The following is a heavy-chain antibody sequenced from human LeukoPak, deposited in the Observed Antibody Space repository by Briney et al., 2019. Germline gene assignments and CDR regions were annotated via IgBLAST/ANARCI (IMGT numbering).Heavy chain of an antibody. CDR1: GFTFSSYS. Sequence: PGGSLRLSCAASGFTFSSYSMNWVRQAPWKGLEWDSSISSSSSYIYYADSVKGRFTISRDNAKNSLYLQMNSLRAEDTAVYYCARDFQGAFDIWGQGTMVTVSS. CDR3: ARDFQGAFDI. CDR2: ISSSSSYI. V-gene: IGHV3-21*01. J-gene: IGHJ3*02.